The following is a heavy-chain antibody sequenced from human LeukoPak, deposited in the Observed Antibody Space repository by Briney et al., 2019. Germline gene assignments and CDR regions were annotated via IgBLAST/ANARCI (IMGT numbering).Heavy chain of an antibody. V-gene: IGHV4-39*01. CDR1: GGSISSSSYY. CDR2: IYYSGST. CDR3: ASIAVADDYYYYMDV. D-gene: IGHD6-19*01. J-gene: IGHJ6*03. Sequence: PSETLSLTCTVSGGSISSSSYYWGWIRQPPGKGLEWIGSIYYSGSTYYNPSLKSRVTISVDTSKNQFSLKLSSVAAADTAVYYCASIAVADDYYYYMDVWGKGTTVTVSS.